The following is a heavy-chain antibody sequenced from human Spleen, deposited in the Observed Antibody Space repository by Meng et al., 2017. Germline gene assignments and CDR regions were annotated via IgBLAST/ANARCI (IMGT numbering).Heavy chain of an antibody. CDR3: ARGTTTMAQDFDY. CDR1: GGSFSDDY. D-gene: IGHD4-11*01. J-gene: IGHJ4*02. CDR2: INNSGST. V-gene: IGHV4-34*01. Sequence: VEIQEWGAVLLDASETLSITCLVSGGSFSDDYCSWFRQPPGKGLEWIGEINNSGSTNYTRSVESRATISVDTSKNNLSLKLSSVTAADSAVYSRARGTTTMAQDFDYWGQGTLVTVSS.